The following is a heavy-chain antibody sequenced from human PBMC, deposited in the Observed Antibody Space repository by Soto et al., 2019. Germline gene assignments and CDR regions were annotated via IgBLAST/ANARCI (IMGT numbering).Heavy chain of an antibody. D-gene: IGHD1-26*01. Sequence: XETLSLTCSVSGYSISSGYFWGWIRQPPGKGLEWIGSIHHRGSTYYNPSLKSRVTISVDTSKNQFSLKLTSVTAADTAVYFCAREVGATARAFDYWGQGALVTVSS. J-gene: IGHJ4*02. CDR3: AREVGATARAFDY. CDR2: IHHRGST. V-gene: IGHV4-38-2*02. CDR1: GYSISSGYF.